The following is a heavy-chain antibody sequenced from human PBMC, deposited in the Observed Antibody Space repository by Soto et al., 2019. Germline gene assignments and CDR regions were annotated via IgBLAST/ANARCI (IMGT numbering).Heavy chain of an antibody. Sequence: ALVKVSCKASGGTFSSYAISWVRQAPGQGLEWMGGIIPIFGTANYAQKFQGRVTITADKSTSTAYMELSSLRSEDTAVYYCARGVVAALFYGMDVWGQGTTVTVSS. CDR3: ARGVVAALFYGMDV. V-gene: IGHV1-69*06. J-gene: IGHJ6*02. D-gene: IGHD2-15*01. CDR1: GGTFSSYA. CDR2: IIPIFGTA.